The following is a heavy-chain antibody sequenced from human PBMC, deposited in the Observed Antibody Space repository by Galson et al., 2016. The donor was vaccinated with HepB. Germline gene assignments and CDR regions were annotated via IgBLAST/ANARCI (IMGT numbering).Heavy chain of an antibody. CDR2: IRSRANAHAT. Sequence: SLRLSCADSGFTFSDSAIHWVPQASGKGLEWVGRIRSRANAHATAYAASLEGRFTVSRHDSNNTAYLHMNSLRAEDTAIYYCTRVYTSSFDSWGQGTLVTVSS. CDR1: GFTFSDSA. CDR3: TRVYTSSFDS. J-gene: IGHJ4*02. V-gene: IGHV3-73*01. D-gene: IGHD6-6*01.